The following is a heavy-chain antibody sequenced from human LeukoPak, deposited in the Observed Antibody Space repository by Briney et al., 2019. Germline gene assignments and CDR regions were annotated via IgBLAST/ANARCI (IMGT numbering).Heavy chain of an antibody. CDR1: GFTFSSYG. CDR2: IRYDGSNK. Sequence: GGSLRLSCAASGFTFSSYGMHWVRQAPGKGLEWVAFIRYDGSNKYYADSVKGRFTISRDNAKNSLYLQMNSLRAEDTAVYYCARDPDMITFGGDSDAFDIWGQGTMVTVSS. D-gene: IGHD3-16*01. V-gene: IGHV3-30*02. J-gene: IGHJ3*02. CDR3: ARDPDMITFGGDSDAFDI.